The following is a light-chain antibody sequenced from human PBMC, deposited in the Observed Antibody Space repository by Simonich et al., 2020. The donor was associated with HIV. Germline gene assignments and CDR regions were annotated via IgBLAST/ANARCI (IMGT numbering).Light chain of an antibody. CDR1: QSVTTN. Sequence: EIVMTQSPATLSVSPGDRATLSCRASQSVTTNIAWYQQNPGQAPRLLIYAASTRATGIPARFSGSGSGTEFTLTISSTQSEDFAVYYCQQYNNWPPLTFGGGTKVEIK. V-gene: IGKV3-15*01. J-gene: IGKJ4*01. CDR3: QQYNNWPPLT. CDR2: AAS.